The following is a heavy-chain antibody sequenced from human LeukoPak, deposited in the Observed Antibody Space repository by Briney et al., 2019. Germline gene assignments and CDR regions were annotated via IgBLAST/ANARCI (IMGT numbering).Heavy chain of an antibody. D-gene: IGHD4-23*01. Sequence: PSETLSLTCAVYGGSFSGYYWSWIRQPPGKGLEWIGEINHGGSTNYNPSLKSRVTISVDTSKNQFSLKLSSVTAADTAVYYCARGRLWRGNSDYWGQGTLVTVSS. CDR1: GGSFSGYY. J-gene: IGHJ4*02. CDR2: INHGGST. CDR3: ARGRLWRGNSDY. V-gene: IGHV4-34*01.